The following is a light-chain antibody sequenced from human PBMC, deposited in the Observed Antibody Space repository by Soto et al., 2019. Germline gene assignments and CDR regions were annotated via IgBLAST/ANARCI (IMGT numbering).Light chain of an antibody. CDR1: NIGSKS. CDR2: YDS. Sequence: SYELTQPPSVSVAPGKTARITCGGNNIGSKSVHWYQQKPGQAPVLVIYYDSDRPSGIPERFSGSNSGNTATLTISRVEAADEADYYCQVWDSSSDRVVVFGGGIKLTVL. J-gene: IGLJ2*01. CDR3: QVWDSSSDRVVV. V-gene: IGLV3-21*04.